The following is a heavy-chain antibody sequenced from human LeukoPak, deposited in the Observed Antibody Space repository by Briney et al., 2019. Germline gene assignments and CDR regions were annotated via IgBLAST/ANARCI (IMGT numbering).Heavy chain of an antibody. V-gene: IGHV1-18*01. D-gene: IGHD1-26*01. Sequence: GASVKVSCKASGYTFTSYGISWVRQAPGQGLEWMGWISPYNGNTKYLQKFQGRVTMITDTSTSTAYMEVRSLRSDDTAVYYCAREESIGSYQFLHDNWGQGTLVTVSS. J-gene: IGHJ4*02. CDR2: ISPYNGNT. CDR1: GYTFTSYG. CDR3: AREESIGSYQFLHDN.